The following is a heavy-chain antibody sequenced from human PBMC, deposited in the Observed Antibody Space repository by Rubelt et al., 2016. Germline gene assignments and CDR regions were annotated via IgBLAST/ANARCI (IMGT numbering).Heavy chain of an antibody. CDR2: VNSGKGDT. CDR1: GYSFTTYA. Sequence: QVQLVQSGSELKKPGASVTVSCKASGYSFTTYAMNWVRQAPGQGLEWMGWVNSGKGDTEYSEDFQGRVTITRDISASTGFIEVHSLTSEDTAVYYCVRKSSWSYFDFWGQGTLVTVSS. V-gene: IGHV1-3*01. D-gene: IGHD2-2*01. J-gene: IGHJ4*02. CDR3: VRKSSWSYFDF.